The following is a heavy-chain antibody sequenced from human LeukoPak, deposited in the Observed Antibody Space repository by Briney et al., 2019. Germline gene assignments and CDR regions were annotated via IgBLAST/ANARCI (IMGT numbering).Heavy chain of an antibody. J-gene: IGHJ4*02. CDR1: GFTVSSNY. V-gene: IGHV3-11*04. D-gene: IGHD3-10*01. Sequence: GGSLRLSCAASGFTVSSNYMSWVRQAPGKGLEWVSYISSSGSTIYYAGSVKGRFTISRDNAKNSLYLQMNSLRAEDTAVYYCARSPPIWFGSYYFDYWGQGTLVTVSS. CDR2: ISSSGSTI. CDR3: ARSPPIWFGSYYFDY.